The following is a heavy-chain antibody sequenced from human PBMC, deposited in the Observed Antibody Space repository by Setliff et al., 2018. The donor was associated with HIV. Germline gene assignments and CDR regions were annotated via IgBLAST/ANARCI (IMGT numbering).Heavy chain of an antibody. CDR2: IYNSGGT. Sequence: PSETLSLTCSVSGDSISSHYWSWIRQHPGKGLEWIGYIYNSGGTYYNPSLKSRITMSIDTSKNQFSLKLNSVTAADTAVYFCARASRWGSIPFDYWGQGTLVTVSS. D-gene: IGHD2-21*01. J-gene: IGHJ4*02. CDR1: GDSISSHY. V-gene: IGHV4-59*06. CDR3: ARASRWGSIPFDY.